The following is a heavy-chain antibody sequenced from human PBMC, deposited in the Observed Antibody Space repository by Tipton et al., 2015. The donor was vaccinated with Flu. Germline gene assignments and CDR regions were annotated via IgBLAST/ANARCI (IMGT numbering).Heavy chain of an antibody. CDR2: INHSGDT. D-gene: IGHD1-1*01. J-gene: IGHJ4*02. V-gene: IGHV4-34*01. CDR3: ARALRTTGFDY. Sequence: AGLVKPSETLSLTCAVYGGSFSGYYWTYIRQPPGKGLEWIGEINHSGDTNYNPSLKSRVTISVDTSKNQFSLKLTSVTAADTAVYSCARALRTTGFDYWGQGTLVTVSS. CDR1: GGSFSGYY.